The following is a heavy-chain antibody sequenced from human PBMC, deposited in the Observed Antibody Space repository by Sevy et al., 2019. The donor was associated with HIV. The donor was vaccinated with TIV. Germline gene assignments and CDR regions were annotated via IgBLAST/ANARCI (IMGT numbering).Heavy chain of an antibody. V-gene: IGHV5-51*01. Sequence: GESLKISCQGSGYTFTSSWVDWVRQLPGNGLEWMGTIYPGDSDTRYSPSFQGQVTISVDKSTNTAFLQWASLRTSDTAMYYCARRTRDCDGDTCYGTYFDIWGQGTLVTVSS. CDR2: IYPGDSDT. J-gene: IGHJ4*02. CDR3: ARRTRDCDGDTCYGTYFDI. CDR1: GYTFTSSW. D-gene: IGHD2-21*01.